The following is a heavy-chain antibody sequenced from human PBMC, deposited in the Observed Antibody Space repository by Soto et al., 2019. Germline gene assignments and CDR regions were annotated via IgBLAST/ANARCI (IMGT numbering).Heavy chain of an antibody. D-gene: IGHD2-21*02. CDR1: GYTFTGYY. V-gene: IGHV1-2*04. CDR3: ARDQGDSAPVFDY. Sequence: ASVKVSCKASGYTFTGYYMHWVRQAPGQGLEWMGWINPNSGGTNYAQKFQGWVTMTRDTSISTAYMELSRLRSDDTAVYYCARDQGDSAPVFDYWGQGTLVTVSS. CDR2: INPNSGGT. J-gene: IGHJ4*02.